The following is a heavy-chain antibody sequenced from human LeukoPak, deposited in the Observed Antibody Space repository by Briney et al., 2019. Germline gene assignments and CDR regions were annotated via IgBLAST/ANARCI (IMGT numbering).Heavy chain of an antibody. J-gene: IGHJ3*02. D-gene: IGHD3-22*01. Sequence: SETLSFTCTVSGGSISSYYGSWIRQPPGKGLEGIGYIYYSGSTNYNPSLKSRVTISVDTSKNQFSLKLSSVTAADTAVYYCARDSPGNYYDSSGYAFDIWGQGTMVTVSS. CDR1: GGSISSYY. V-gene: IGHV4-59*01. CDR2: IYYSGST. CDR3: ARDSPGNYYDSSGYAFDI.